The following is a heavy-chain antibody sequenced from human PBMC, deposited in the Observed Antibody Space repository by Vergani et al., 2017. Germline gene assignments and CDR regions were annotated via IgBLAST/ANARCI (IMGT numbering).Heavy chain of an antibody. CDR1: GFTFSTFP. CDR3: ARDQSSPWFGNWFDP. V-gene: IGHV3-30-3*01. CDR2: ISYDGSNK. J-gene: IGHJ5*02. D-gene: IGHD6-19*01. Sequence: QVQLVESGGGVVQPGRSLRLPCAAPGFTFSTFPMHWVRQAPGKGLEWVAVISYDGSNKYYADSVKGRFTISRDNSKSTLFLQMNTLRTEDTAVYYCARDQSSPWFGNWFDPWGQGTLVTVSS.